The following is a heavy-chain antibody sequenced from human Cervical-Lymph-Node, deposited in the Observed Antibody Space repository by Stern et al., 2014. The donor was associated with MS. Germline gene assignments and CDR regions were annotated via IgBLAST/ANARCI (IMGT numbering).Heavy chain of an antibody. J-gene: IGHJ4*02. CDR2: LDWDGDK. Sequence: QVTLRESGPALVKPTQTLTLTCTFSGVSLSTNGMCLSWIRQPPGKALEWLALLDWDGDKYYSTALKTRLTISKDTSKNQVVLTMTNMAPLDTATYFCVRAREGYYFDYWGQGIPVTVSS. CDR3: VRAREGYYFDY. D-gene: IGHD2-21*01. V-gene: IGHV2-70*01. CDR1: GVSLSTNGMC.